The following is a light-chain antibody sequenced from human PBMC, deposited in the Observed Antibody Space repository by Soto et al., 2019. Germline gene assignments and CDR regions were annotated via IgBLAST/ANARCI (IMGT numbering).Light chain of an antibody. CDR1: SSDVGGYEY. V-gene: IGLV2-11*01. J-gene: IGLJ2*01. CDR2: DVN. CDR3: CSYAGSYTHVV. Sequence: QSVLTQPRSVSGSPGQSVTVSCTGTSSDVGGYEYVSWYQQHPGKAPKLMIYDVNKRPSGVPDRFSASKSGNTASLIISGLQAEDEAEYYCCSYAGSYTHVVFGGGTKLTVL.